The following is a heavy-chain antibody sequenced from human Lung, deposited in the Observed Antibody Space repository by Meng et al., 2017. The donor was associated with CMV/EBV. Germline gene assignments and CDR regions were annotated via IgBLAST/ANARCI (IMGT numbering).Heavy chain of an antibody. CDR1: GYTFTSYG. CDR2: ISAYNGNT. J-gene: IGHJ6*02. CDR3: ARAGTPDIVVPHYYDYGMDV. V-gene: IGHV1-18*01. D-gene: IGHD2-2*01. Sequence: ASVKVSXKASGYTFTSYGISWVRQAPGQGLEWMGWISAYNGNTNYAQKLQGRVTMTTDTSTSTAYMELRSLRSDDTAVYYCARAGTPDIVVPHYYDYGMDVWGQGTXVTVSS.